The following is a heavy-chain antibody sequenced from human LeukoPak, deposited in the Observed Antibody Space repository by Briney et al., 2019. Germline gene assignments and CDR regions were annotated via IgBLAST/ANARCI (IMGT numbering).Heavy chain of an antibody. CDR2: ISYDGSNK. J-gene: IGHJ4*02. D-gene: IGHD6-19*01. CDR1: GFTFSSYT. CDR3: ARAIAVAGTVEGFCDY. Sequence: PGGSLRLSCAASGFTFSSYTMHWVRQAPGKGLEWVALISYDGSNKYYVDSVKGRFTISRDNSKNTLYLQMNSLRVEDTAVYYCARAIAVAGTVEGFCDYWGQGTLVTVSS. V-gene: IGHV3-30-3*01.